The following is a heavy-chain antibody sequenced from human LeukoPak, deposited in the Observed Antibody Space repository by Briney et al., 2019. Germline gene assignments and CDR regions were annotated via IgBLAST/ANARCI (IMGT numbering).Heavy chain of an antibody. D-gene: IGHD1-26*01. CDR2: IYYSGST. CDR1: GGSISSYY. J-gene: IGHJ4*02. CDR3: ARGGRYYFDY. V-gene: IGHV4-59*01. Sequence: SETLSLTCTVSGGSISSYYWSWIRRPPGKGLEWIGYIYYSGSTNYNPSLKGRVTISVDTSKNQFSLKLRSVTAADTALYYCARGGRYYFDYWGQGTLVTVPS.